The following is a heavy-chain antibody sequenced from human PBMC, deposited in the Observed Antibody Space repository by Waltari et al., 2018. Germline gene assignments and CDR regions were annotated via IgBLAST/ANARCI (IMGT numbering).Heavy chain of an antibody. CDR2: ISSGSTYM. CDR3: AKGGLAVAVAHFDY. D-gene: IGHD6-19*01. Sequence: EVQLVESGGGLVKPGGSLRLSCTGSGSNFSNYSLNWVRQAPGKGLGWVSSISSGSTYMYYADSVKGRFTISRDNAKNSVSLQMNSLRAEDTAVYYCAKGGLAVAVAHFDYWGQGTLATVSS. CDR1: GSNFSNYS. J-gene: IGHJ4*02. V-gene: IGHV3-21*01.